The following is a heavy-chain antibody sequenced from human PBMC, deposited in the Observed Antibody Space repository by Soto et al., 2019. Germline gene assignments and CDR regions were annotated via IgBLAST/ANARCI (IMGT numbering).Heavy chain of an antibody. J-gene: IGHJ4*02. Sequence: RSLTCTVSGGSISSYYWSWIRQPPGKGLEWIGYIYYSGSTNYNPSLKSRVTISVDTSKNQFSLKLSSVTAADTAVYYCARGGRGRTSWALFDYWGQGTLVTVSS. CDR2: IYYSGST. D-gene: IGHD2-2*01. CDR1: GGSISSYY. V-gene: IGHV4-59*01. CDR3: ARGGRGRTSWALFDY.